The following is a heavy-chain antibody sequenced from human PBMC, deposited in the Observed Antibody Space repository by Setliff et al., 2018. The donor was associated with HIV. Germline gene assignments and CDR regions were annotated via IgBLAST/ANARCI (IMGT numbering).Heavy chain of an antibody. Sequence: ASVKVSCKASGYTFTSYAIHWVRQAPGQRLEWMGWITVGDGNTKYSQKFQGRVTITRDTSASTVYMELSSLRSEDTAMYYCARDAGYSGYAWNYWGQGTLVTVSS. J-gene: IGHJ4*02. CDR3: ARDAGYSGYAWNY. CDR1: GYTFTSYA. D-gene: IGHD5-12*01. CDR2: ITVGDGNT. V-gene: IGHV1-3*01.